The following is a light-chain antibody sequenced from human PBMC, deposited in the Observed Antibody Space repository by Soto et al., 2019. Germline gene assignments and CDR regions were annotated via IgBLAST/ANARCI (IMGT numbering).Light chain of an antibody. J-gene: IGLJ2*01. CDR2: DVS. CDR1: SSDVGGYNY. Sequence: QSALTQPRSVSGSPGQSVTISCIGTSSDVGGYNYVSWYQQHPDKAPKLMIYDVSKRPSGVPDRFSGSKSGNTASLTISGLQAEDEADYYCCSYAGSYTVVFGGGTKLTVL. CDR3: CSYAGSYTVV. V-gene: IGLV2-11*01.